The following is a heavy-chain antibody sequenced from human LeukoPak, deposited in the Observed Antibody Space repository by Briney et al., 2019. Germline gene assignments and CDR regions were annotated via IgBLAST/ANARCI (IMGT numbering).Heavy chain of an antibody. CDR1: GYTFTGYY. CDR2: INPNSGGT. J-gene: IGHJ4*02. V-gene: IGHV1-2*02. D-gene: IGHD6-19*01. CDR3: ARGARYSSAYYFDY. Sequence: ASVKVSCKASGYTFTGYYMHWVRQAPGQGLEWMGXINPNSGGTNYAQKFQGXVTMTRDTSISTAYMELSRLRSDDTAVYYCARGARYSSAYYFDYWGQGTLVTVSS.